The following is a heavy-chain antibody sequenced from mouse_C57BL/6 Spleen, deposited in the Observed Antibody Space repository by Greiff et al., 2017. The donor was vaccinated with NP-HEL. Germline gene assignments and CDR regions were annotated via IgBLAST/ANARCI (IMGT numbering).Heavy chain of an antibody. J-gene: IGHJ2*01. D-gene: IGHD2-5*01. Sequence: VMLVESGPGLVAPSQSLSITCTVSGFSLTSYAISWVRQPPGKGLEWLGVIWTGGGTNYNSALKSRLSISKDNSKSQVFLKMNSLQTDDTARYYCARNTPYYSNYAYFDYWGQGTTLTVSS. CDR3: ARNTPYYSNYAYFDY. V-gene: IGHV2-9-1*01. CDR1: GFSLTSYA. CDR2: IWTGGGT.